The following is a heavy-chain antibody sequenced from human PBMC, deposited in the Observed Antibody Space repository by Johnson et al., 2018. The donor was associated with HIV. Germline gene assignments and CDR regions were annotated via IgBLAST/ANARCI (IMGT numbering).Heavy chain of an antibody. Sequence: QVHLVESGGGLVKPGGSLRLSCAASGFTFSSYGMHWVRQAPGKGLEWVAVISYHGSNKYYADSVKGRFTISRDNSKNTMYLQMNSLRAEDTAVYYCAKGRMGASGSYNVWGQGTMVTVSS. D-gene: IGHD1-26*01. V-gene: IGHV3-30*18. CDR1: GFTFSSYG. J-gene: IGHJ3*01. CDR3: AKGRMGASGSYNV. CDR2: ISYHGSNK.